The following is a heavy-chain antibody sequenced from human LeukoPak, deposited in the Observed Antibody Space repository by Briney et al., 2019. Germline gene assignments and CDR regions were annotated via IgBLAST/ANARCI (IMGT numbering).Heavy chain of an antibody. CDR1: GGSFSGYY. V-gene: IGHV4-34*01. Sequence: KPSPTLSLTCAVYGGSFSGYYWSWIRQPPAKRLEWIGEINHSGSTNYNPSLKSRVTISLDSSKNQFSPKLSSVTAAHTPVYYSARNRRVGGENCSGGRCRADCDDGMDVWGQGTTVTVS. J-gene: IGHJ6*02. CDR2: INHSGST. D-gene: IGHD2-15*01. CDR3: ARNRRVGGENCSGGRCRADCDDGMDV.